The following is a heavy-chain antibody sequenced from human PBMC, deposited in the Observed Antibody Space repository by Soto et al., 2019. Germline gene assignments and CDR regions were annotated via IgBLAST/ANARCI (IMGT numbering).Heavy chain of an antibody. D-gene: IGHD1-1*01. CDR2: IDAYNGKT. CDR1: GYTFTSYG. CDR3: AGVATRSWFDP. V-gene: IGHV1-18*01. Sequence: GASVKDSCKASGYTFTSYGINWVRRAPGQGLEKMGWIDAYNGKTNYAQKHQDRVTMTTETSTSTANMELRNPRSDDQAEHTTAGVATRSWFDPWGQRTLVTVSA. J-gene: IGHJ5*02.